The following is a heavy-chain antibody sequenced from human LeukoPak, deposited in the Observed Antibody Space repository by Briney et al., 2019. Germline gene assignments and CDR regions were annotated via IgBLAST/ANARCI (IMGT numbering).Heavy chain of an antibody. CDR3: ARDLYSSGDYYYYGMDV. Sequence: GASVKVSCKASGYTFTGYYMHWVRQAPGQGLEWTGWINPNSGGTNYAQKFQGWVTMTRDTSISTAYMELSRLRSDDTAVYYCARDLYSSGDYYYYGMDVWGQGTTVTVSS. J-gene: IGHJ6*02. V-gene: IGHV1-2*04. CDR1: GYTFTGYY. CDR2: INPNSGGT. D-gene: IGHD6-19*01.